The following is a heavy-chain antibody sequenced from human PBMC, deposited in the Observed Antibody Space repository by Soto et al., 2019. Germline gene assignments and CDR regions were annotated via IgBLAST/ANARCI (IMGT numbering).Heavy chain of an antibody. J-gene: IGHJ4*02. CDR3: ARDPSLGGYSYPATFDY. D-gene: IGHD5-18*01. Sequence: GGSLRLSCAASGFTFSSYAMHWVHQAPGKGLEWVAVISYDGSNKYYADSVKGRFTISRDNSKNTLYLQMNSLRAEDTAVYYCARDPSLGGYSYPATFDYWGQGTLVTVSS. CDR1: GFTFSSYA. CDR2: ISYDGSNK. V-gene: IGHV3-30-3*01.